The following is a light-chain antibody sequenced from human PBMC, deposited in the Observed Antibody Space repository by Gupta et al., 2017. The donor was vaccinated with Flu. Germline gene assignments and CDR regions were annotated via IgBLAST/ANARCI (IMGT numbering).Light chain of an antibody. CDR2: AKN. Sequence: QTVRITCQGVSLRTSYAIWYQQKPGQAPVLVIYAKNLRPSEIPDRFSGSSSGITGSLTITGAQAEDEADYSCDSRDSTDNHQAVFGGGTKLSVL. CDR1: SLRTSY. CDR3: DSRDSTDNHQAV. V-gene: IGLV3-19*01. J-gene: IGLJ2*01.